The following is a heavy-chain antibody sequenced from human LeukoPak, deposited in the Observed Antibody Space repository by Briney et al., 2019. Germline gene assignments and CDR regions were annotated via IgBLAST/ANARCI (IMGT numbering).Heavy chain of an antibody. V-gene: IGHV3-21*01. CDR1: GFTFSSYA. CDR3: ARARYYDSSGYYRSFDY. Sequence: GGSLRLSCAASGFTFSSYAMHWVRQAPGKGLEWVSSISSSSSYIYYADSVKGRFTISGDNAKNSLYLQMNSLRGEDTAVYYCARARYYDSSGYYRSFDYWGQGTLVTVSS. CDR2: ISSSSSYI. J-gene: IGHJ4*02. D-gene: IGHD3-22*01.